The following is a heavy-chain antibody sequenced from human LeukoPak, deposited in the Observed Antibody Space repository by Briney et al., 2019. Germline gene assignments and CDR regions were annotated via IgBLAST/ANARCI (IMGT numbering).Heavy chain of an antibody. CDR2: FDPEDGET. D-gene: IGHD2-2*01. J-gene: IGHJ4*02. CDR3: ATDARGYQLLRPY. V-gene: IGHV1-24*01. Sequence: ASVKVSCKVSGYTLTELSMHWVRQAPGKGLEWMGGFDPEDGETIYAQKFQGRVAMTEDTSTDTAYMELSSLRSKDTAVYYCATDARGYQLLRPYWGQGTLVTVSS. CDR1: GYTLTELS.